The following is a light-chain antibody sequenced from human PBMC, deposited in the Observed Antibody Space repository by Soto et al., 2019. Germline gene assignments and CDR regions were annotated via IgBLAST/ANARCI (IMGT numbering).Light chain of an antibody. J-gene: IGLJ1*01. Sequence: QSALTQPASVSGSPGQSITISCTGTSSNVGGYNYVSWYQQHPGKAPKLMIYDVSSRPAGVSNRFSGSKSGNTASLAISGLQADDEGEYYSSSYTGSSTLGVFGTGTKLTVL. V-gene: IGLV2-14*03. CDR2: DVS. CDR3: SSYTGSSTLGV. CDR1: SSNVGGYNY.